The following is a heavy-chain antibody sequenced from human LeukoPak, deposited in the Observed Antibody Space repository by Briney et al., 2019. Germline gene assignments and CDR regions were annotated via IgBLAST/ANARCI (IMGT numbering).Heavy chain of an antibody. Sequence: SETLSLTCTVSGGSINNYYWSWIRQPPGKGLEWIGYIDDSGNTNFNPSLKSRVTMSVDTSKKQFSLKLSSVTAADTAVYYCARRRFSLVIWGQGTLVTVSS. J-gene: IGHJ3*02. V-gene: IGHV4-59*08. CDR1: GGSINNYY. CDR2: IDDSGNT. D-gene: IGHD3-3*02. CDR3: ARRRFSLVI.